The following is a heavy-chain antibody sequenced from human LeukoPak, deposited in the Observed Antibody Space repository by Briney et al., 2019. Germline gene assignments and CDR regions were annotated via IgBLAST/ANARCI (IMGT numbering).Heavy chain of an antibody. CDR1: GFTFSSYE. Sequence: GGSLRLSCAASGFTFSSYEMNWVRQAPGKGLEWVSYISSSGSTIYYADSVKGRFTISRDNAKDSLYLQMNSLRAEDTAVYYCVRACGGSCYSLVDRNDYWGQGTLVTVSS. V-gene: IGHV3-48*03. D-gene: IGHD2-15*01. J-gene: IGHJ4*02. CDR3: VRACGGSCYSLVDRNDY. CDR2: ISSSGSTI.